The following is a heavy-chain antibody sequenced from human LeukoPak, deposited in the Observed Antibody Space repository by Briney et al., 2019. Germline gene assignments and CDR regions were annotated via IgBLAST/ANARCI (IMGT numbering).Heavy chain of an antibody. Sequence: GESLKISCKGSGYSFTSYWIGWVRQMPGKGLEWMGIIYPGDSDTRYSPSFQGQVTISADKSISTAYLQWSSLKASDTAMYYCARAPMVRAYXXYXMDVWGQGTTVTVSS. CDR1: GYSFTSYW. D-gene: IGHD3-10*01. CDR3: ARAPMVRAYXXYXMDV. CDR2: IYPGDSDT. J-gene: IGHJ6*02. V-gene: IGHV5-51*01.